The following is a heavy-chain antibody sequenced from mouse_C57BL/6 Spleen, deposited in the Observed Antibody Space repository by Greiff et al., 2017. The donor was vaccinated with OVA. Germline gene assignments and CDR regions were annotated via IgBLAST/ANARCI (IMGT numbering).Heavy chain of an antibody. CDR1: GYTFTSYW. CDR3: ARPYYYGSSYVLLWYFEV. D-gene: IGHD1-1*01. CDR2: INPSSGYT. Sequence: QVQLQQSGAELAKPGASVKLSCKASGYTFTSYWMHWVKQRPGQGLEWIGYINPSSGYTKYNQKFKDKATLTADKSSSTAYMQLSSLTYEDSAVYYCARPYYYGSSYVLLWYFEVWGTGTTVTVSS. J-gene: IGHJ1*03. V-gene: IGHV1-7*01.